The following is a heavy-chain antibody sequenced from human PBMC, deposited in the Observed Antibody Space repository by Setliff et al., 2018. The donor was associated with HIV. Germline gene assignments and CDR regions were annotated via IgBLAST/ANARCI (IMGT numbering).Heavy chain of an antibody. CDR2: ISGDGGRT. V-gene: IGHV3-23*01. D-gene: IGHD3-10*01. Sequence: GGSLRLSCAASGFMFTSRSMGWVRQPLGKGLEWVSAISGDGGRTYVAGPVKGRLSTSRDNSKNTMYLQMNSLRVEDTAVYYCAKFPVFKWFGERQGWFDLWGQGTLVTVSS. CDR3: AKFPVFKWFGERQGWFDL. CDR1: GFMFTSRS. J-gene: IGHJ5*02.